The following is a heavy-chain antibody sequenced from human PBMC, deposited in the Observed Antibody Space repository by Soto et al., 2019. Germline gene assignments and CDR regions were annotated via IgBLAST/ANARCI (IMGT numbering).Heavy chain of an antibody. Sequence: QVQLVESGGGVVQPGRSLRLSCVASGFTFSTYGMHWVRQAPGKGLEWVAMTWYDESHKYYADSGKDRFTISRDNSKNTLYLQMNSLRDEDSAVYYCATELNDMQAFDIWGQGTMVTVSS. J-gene: IGHJ3*02. CDR3: ATELNDMQAFDI. CDR2: TWYDESHK. D-gene: IGHD1-1*01. V-gene: IGHV3-33*01. CDR1: GFTFSTYG.